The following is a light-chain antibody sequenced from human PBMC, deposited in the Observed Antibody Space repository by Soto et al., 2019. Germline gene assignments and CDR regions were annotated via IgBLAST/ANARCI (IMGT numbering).Light chain of an antibody. J-gene: IGKJ2*01. CDR1: QTIGKW. V-gene: IGKV1-5*01. CDR3: QQYDSYSYT. Sequence: IQMTQSPSTLSASVGDRVTITCRASQTIGKWLAWYQQKTGKAPKLLIYDASSLERGVPSRFSGSRSGTEFTLTISSLQPDDFATYYCQQYDSYSYTFGQGNKLEIK. CDR2: DAS.